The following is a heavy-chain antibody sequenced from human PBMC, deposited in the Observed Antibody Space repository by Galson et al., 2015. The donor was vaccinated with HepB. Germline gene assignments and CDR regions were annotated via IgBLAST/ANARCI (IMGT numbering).Heavy chain of an antibody. CDR1: GYTFTGYY. J-gene: IGHJ4*02. V-gene: IGHV1-2*02. CDR2: INPNSGGT. Sequence: SVKVSCKASGYTFTGYYMHWVRQAPGQGLEWMGWINPNSGGTNYAQKFQGRVTMTRDTSISTAYMELSRLRSDDTAVYYCARYIYDSSGYLFDYWGQGTLVTVSS. CDR3: ARYIYDSSGYLFDY. D-gene: IGHD3-22*01.